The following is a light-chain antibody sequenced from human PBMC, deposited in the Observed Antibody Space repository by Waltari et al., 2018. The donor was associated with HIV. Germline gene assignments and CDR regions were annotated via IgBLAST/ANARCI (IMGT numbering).Light chain of an antibody. CDR2: RAS. J-gene: IGKJ4*01. CDR1: QSVSSN. Sequence: EIVMTQSPATLSVSPGERATVSCRASQSVSSNLAWYQQKPGQAPSLLIYRASTRATGIPARFSGSGSGTEFTLTISSLQSEDFADYYCQQYNNWPLTFGGGTKVEIK. CDR3: QQYNNWPLT. V-gene: IGKV3-15*01.